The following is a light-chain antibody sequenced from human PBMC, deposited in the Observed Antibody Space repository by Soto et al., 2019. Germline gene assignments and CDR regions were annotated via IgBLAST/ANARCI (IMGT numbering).Light chain of an antibody. V-gene: IGKV1-5*01. CDR1: QSISNW. Sequence: DIQMTQSPSILSASVGDRVTITCRASQSISNWLAWYQQKPGRAPKVLIYDASSLQRGVPSRFSGSGSGTEFTLTISILQPDDIATYYCQQYKSYSYTFGQGTNLEI. CDR2: DAS. J-gene: IGKJ2*01. CDR3: QQYKSYSYT.